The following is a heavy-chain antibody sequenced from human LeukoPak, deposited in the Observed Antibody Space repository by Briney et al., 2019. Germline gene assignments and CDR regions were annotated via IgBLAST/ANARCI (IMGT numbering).Heavy chain of an antibody. CDR2: ISSSNTI. CDR1: GFTFSSYS. CDR3: ARKPHAFDI. Sequence: GGSLRLSCAASGFTFSSYSMNWVRQTPGKGLEWISYISSSNTIYYADSVKGRFTISRDNAKNSLYLQMNSLRAEDTAVYYCARKPHAFDIWGQGTMVTVSS. V-gene: IGHV3-48*01. J-gene: IGHJ3*02.